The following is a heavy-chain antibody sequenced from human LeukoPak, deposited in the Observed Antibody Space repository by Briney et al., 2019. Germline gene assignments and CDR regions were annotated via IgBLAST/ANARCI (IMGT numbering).Heavy chain of an antibody. V-gene: IGHV3-30*18. Sequence: GGSLRLSCAASGFTFASYWMSWVRQAPGKGLEWVAVISYDGSNKYYADSVKGRFTISRDNSKNTLYLQMNSLRAEDTAVYYCAKSDATYYYDSSGFDYWGQGTLVTVSS. J-gene: IGHJ4*02. CDR1: GFTFASYW. D-gene: IGHD3-22*01. CDR3: AKSDATYYYDSSGFDY. CDR2: ISYDGSNK.